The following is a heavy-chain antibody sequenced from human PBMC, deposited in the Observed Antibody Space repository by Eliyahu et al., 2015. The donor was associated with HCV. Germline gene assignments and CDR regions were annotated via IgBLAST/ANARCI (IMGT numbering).Heavy chain of an antibody. D-gene: IGHD4-17*01. CDR2: IXWNSVYL. J-gene: IGHJ3*02. CDR3: AKGHYGDI. V-gene: IGHV3-9*01. Sequence: EVQLVESGGGLVQPGWSLRXSCAASGFTFDDYAXHWVRQVPGKGREWXSGIXWNSVYLDYGDSVKGRFTISRDNAKNSLHLEMNSLRAEDTALYYCAKGHYGDIWGQGTMVTVSS. CDR1: GFTFDDYA.